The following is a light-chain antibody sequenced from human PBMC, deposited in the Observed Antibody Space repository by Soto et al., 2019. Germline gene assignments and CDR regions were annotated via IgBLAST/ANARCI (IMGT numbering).Light chain of an antibody. Sequence: QSVLTQPASVSGSPGQSITISCTGTSSDVGRYNYVSWYQQHPGKAPKLIIYEVSNRPSGVSNRFSGSKSGNTASLTISGLQAEDEADFYCSSHTSRSLYVFGTGTQLTVL. CDR2: EVS. J-gene: IGLJ1*01. CDR1: SSDVGRYNY. V-gene: IGLV2-14*01. CDR3: SSHTSRSLYV.